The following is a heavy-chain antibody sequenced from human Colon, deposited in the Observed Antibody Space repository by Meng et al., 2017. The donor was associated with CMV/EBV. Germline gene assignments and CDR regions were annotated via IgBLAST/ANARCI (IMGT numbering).Heavy chain of an antibody. Sequence: VSGESISSGSYYWSWIRQPAGKGPEWIGHVYSSGSTNYNPSHKSRVTISVDTSKNQFSLRLTSVTAADTAVYYCAREFWDSSGFDFWGQGTLVTVSS. CDR3: AREFWDSSGFDF. J-gene: IGHJ4*02. CDR1: GESISSGSYY. V-gene: IGHV4-61*09. D-gene: IGHD3-22*01. CDR2: VYSSGST.